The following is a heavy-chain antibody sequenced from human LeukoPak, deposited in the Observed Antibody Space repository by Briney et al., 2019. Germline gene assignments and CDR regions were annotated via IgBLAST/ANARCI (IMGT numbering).Heavy chain of an antibody. Sequence: GGSLRLSCAASGFTFGSYAMSWVRQAPGNGLEWVSRISDSGGSTIYADSVKGRFTISRDNSKNTLYLQMNSLGAEDTAVYYCAKEDSGWFYFDYWGQETLVTVSS. V-gene: IGHV3-23*01. D-gene: IGHD6-19*01. CDR2: ISDSGGST. CDR1: GFTFGSYA. CDR3: AKEDSGWFYFDY. J-gene: IGHJ4*02.